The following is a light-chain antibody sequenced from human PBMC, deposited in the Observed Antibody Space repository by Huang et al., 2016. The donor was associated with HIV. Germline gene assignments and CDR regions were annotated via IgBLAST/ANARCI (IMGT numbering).Light chain of an antibody. CDR3: QQYNNWPLT. J-gene: IGKJ4*01. CDR1: QSVASS. CDR2: GAS. V-gene: IGKV3-15*01. Sequence: EIVMAQSPATLSVSPGERATLSCRARQSVASSLAWYQQKPGQPPRLLIYGASTRDTAIPARFSGSGSGTDFTLTISSLQSEDFAVYFCQQYNNWPLTFGGGTRVEI.